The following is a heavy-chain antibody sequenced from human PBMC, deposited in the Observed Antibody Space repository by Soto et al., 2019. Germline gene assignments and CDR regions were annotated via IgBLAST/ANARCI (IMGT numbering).Heavy chain of an antibody. CDR1: GFTFSSYS. J-gene: IGHJ5*02. D-gene: IGHD6-6*01. CDR3: ARGGSSSLGWFAP. Sequence: PGGSLRLSCAASGFTFSSYSMNWVRQAPGKGLEWVSSISSSSSYIYYADSVKGRFTISRDNAKNSLYLQMNSLRAEDTAVYYSARGGSSSLGWFAPSAQGTLVPVSS. CDR2: ISSSSSYI. V-gene: IGHV3-21*01.